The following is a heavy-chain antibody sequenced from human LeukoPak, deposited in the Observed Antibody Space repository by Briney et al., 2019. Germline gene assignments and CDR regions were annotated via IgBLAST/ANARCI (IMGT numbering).Heavy chain of an antibody. CDR3: AREVVTTVKGDAFDI. CDR2: ISYDGSNK. CDR1: GFTFSSYA. V-gene: IGHV3-30-3*01. J-gene: IGHJ3*02. D-gene: IGHD4-17*01. Sequence: PGRSLRLSCAASGFTFSSYAMHWVRQAPGKGLEWVAVISYDGSNKYYADSVKGRFTISRDNAKNSLYLQMNSLRAEDTAVYYRAREVVTTVKGDAFDIWGQGTMVTVSS.